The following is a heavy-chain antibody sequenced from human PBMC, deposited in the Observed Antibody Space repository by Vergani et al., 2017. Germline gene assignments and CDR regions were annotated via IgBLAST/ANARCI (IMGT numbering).Heavy chain of an antibody. CDR3: VGGSSSTFDF. Sequence: EVQLLESGGSLKQPGGSVRLSCAASGFTFSTYAMHWVRQAPGKGLEWVSALTGGGGSTYYADSFKGRFISSRDHSRDTLYLQMNSLRPEDTATYDCVGGSSSTFDFWGQGTLVTVSS. CDR2: LTGGGGST. CDR1: GFTFSTYA. D-gene: IGHD6-6*01. J-gene: IGHJ4*02. V-gene: IGHV3-23*01.